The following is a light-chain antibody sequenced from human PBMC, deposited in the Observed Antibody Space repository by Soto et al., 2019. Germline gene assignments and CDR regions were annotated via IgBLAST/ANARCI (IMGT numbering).Light chain of an antibody. CDR1: QSFSTY. CDR2: DAS. Sequence: EIVLTQSPATLSLSPGERATLSCRASQSFSTYLSWYPQRPDQAPRLLIYDASYRATDIPPRFSGSGSGTDFTLTISSLEPEDFAVYSCQQRRSWPPTITFGQGTRLEI. J-gene: IGKJ5*01. CDR3: QQRRSWPPTIT. V-gene: IGKV3-11*01.